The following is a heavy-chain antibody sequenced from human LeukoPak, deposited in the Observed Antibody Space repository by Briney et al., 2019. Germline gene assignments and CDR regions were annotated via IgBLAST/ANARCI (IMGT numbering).Heavy chain of an antibody. D-gene: IGHD3-3*01. CDR3: AKSNDYDFWSGYSQVFDY. J-gene: IGHJ4*02. CDR2: ISYDGSNK. V-gene: IGHV3-30*18. Sequence: GGSLRLSCAASGFTFSSYGMPWVRQAPGKGLEWVAVISYDGSNKYYADSVKGRFTISRDNSKNTLYLQMNSLRAEDTAVYYRAKSNDYDFWSGYSQVFDYWGQGTLVTVSS. CDR1: GFTFSSYG.